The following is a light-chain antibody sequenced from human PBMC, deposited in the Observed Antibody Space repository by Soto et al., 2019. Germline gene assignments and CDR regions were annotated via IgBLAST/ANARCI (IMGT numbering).Light chain of an antibody. J-gene: IGKJ2*01. CDR2: DAS. CDR3: NQSSKWPPNT. CDR1: QRVSNY. V-gene: IGKV3-11*01. Sequence: EIVLTQSPATLSLSPWERGTLSCRASQRVSNYLVWYQQKPGQAPGLLIYDASDMATGIPARFSVSGSGTDLTLHTRSLEPEALAGYDCNQSSKWPPNTFGQGTKVDI.